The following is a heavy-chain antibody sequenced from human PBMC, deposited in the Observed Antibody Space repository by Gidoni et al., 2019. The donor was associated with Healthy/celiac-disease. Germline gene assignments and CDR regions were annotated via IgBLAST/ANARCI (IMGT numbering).Heavy chain of an antibody. D-gene: IGHD6-19*01. CDR3: ARDHIRSEEQWLVPATDYFDY. V-gene: IGHV3-33*01. J-gene: IGHJ4*02. CDR1: GFTFSSYG. CDR2: IWYDGSNK. Sequence: QVQLVESGGGVVQPGRSLRLSCAASGFTFSSYGMHWVRQAPGKGLEWVAVIWYDGSNKYYADSVKGRFTISRDNSKNTLYLQMNSLRAEDTAVYYCARDHIRSEEQWLVPATDYFDYWGQGTLVTVSS.